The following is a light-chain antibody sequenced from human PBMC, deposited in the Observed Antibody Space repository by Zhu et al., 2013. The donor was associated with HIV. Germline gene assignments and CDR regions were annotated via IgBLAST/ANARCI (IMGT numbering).Light chain of an antibody. CDR1: QSVSRF. CDR3: QQYNNWPRT. J-gene: IGKJ1*01. CDR2: GAS. Sequence: EIVMTQSPGTLSVSPGERVTLSCRASQSVSRFLAWYQQKPGQAPRLLIYGASTRATGIPARFSGSGSGTEFALTISSLQSEDFAVYYCQQYNNWPRTFGQGTKVEIK. V-gene: IGKV3-15*01.